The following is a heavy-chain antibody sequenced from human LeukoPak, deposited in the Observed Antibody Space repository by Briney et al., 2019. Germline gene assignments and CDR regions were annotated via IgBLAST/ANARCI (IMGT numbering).Heavy chain of an antibody. CDR1: GGTFSSYA. Sequence: SVKVSCEASGGTFSSYAISWVRQAPGQGLEWMGRIIPILGIANYAQKFQGRVTITADKSTSTAYMELSSLRSEDTAVYYCARDRGSSWYDAFDIWGQGTMVTVSS. V-gene: IGHV1-69*04. CDR3: ARDRGSSWYDAFDI. CDR2: IIPILGIA. D-gene: IGHD6-13*01. J-gene: IGHJ3*02.